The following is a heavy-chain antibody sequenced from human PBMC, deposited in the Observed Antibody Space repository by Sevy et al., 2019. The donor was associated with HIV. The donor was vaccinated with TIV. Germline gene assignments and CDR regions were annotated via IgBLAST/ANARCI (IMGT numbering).Heavy chain of an antibody. CDR1: GYTLTELS. D-gene: IGHD3-22*01. Sequence: ASVKVSCKVSGYTLTELSMHWVRQAPGKGLEWMGTFDPEDDEKIYAQKFRGRVTMTEDKSTDTAYMERSRLRSEDTAVYYCATTKDYYDTSGYPFDSWGQGTLVTVSS. J-gene: IGHJ4*02. CDR2: FDPEDDEK. CDR3: ATTKDYYDTSGYPFDS. V-gene: IGHV1-24*01.